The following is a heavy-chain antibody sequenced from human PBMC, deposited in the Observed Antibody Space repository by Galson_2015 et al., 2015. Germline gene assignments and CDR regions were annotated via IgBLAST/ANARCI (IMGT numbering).Heavy chain of an antibody. CDR3: AKTHPSYYYYGMDV. CDR2: ISYDGSNK. Sequence: SLRLSCAASGFTFSSYGMHWVRQAPGKGLEWVAVISYDGSNKYYADSVKGRFTISRDNSKNTLYLQMNSLRAEDTAVYYCAKTHPSYYYYGMDVWGQGTTVTVSS. V-gene: IGHV3-30*18. J-gene: IGHJ6*02. CDR1: GFTFSSYG.